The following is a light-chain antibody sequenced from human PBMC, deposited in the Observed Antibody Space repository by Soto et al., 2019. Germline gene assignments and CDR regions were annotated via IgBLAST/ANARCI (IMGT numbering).Light chain of an antibody. CDR3: QSYDPTLRTSL. V-gene: IGLV1-40*01. J-gene: IGLJ2*01. Sequence: QAVVTQSPSVSGAPGQRVTISCTGSSSNIGAGHAVHWYQQLPGTAPKLLIHSNNNRPLGVPDRFSGSKSGTSASLAIAGLQADDEADYYCQSYDPTLRTSLFGGGTQLTVL. CDR1: SSNIGAGHA. CDR2: SNN.